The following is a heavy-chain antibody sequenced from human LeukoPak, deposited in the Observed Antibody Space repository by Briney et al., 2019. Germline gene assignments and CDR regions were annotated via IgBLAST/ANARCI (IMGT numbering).Heavy chain of an antibody. D-gene: IGHD3-22*01. CDR2: ISSSGSDI. V-gene: IGHV3-48*03. Sequence: GGSLRLSCAASGFTFSNYEMHWVRQAPGKGLEWVSYISSSGSDIYYADSVKGRFTISRDNAKNSLYLQMNSLRAEDTAVYYCARGSITYYYDSSGYYPLDYWGQGTLVTVSS. J-gene: IGHJ4*02. CDR3: ARGSITYYYDSSGYYPLDY. CDR1: GFTFSNYE.